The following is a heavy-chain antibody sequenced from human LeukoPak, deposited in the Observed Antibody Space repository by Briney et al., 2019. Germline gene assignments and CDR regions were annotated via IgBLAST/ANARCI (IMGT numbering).Heavy chain of an antibody. V-gene: IGHV1-69*13. CDR3: ARDLIAARACDY. Sequence: ASVKVSCKASGGTFSSYAISWVRQAPGEGLEWMGGIIPIFGTANYAQKFQGRVTITADESTSTAYMELSSLRSEDTAVYYCARDLIAARACDYWGQGTLVTVSS. J-gene: IGHJ4*02. CDR2: IIPIFGTA. D-gene: IGHD6-6*01. CDR1: GGTFSSYA.